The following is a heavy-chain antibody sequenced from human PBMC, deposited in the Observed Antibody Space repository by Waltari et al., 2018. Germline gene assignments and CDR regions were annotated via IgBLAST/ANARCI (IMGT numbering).Heavy chain of an antibody. Sequence: EVQLVESGGGLVQPGGSLRLSCVASVFTVGTNYRGWVRQAPGKGLEWVSLIYSGGNTRYADSVKGRFTISRDGSKNTVYLQMTSLRAEDTAVYYCARNVGELGVWGQGTTVTVSS. V-gene: IGHV3-66*01. CDR3: ARNVGELGV. CDR2: IYSGGNT. D-gene: IGHD3-16*01. J-gene: IGHJ6*02. CDR1: VFTVGTNY.